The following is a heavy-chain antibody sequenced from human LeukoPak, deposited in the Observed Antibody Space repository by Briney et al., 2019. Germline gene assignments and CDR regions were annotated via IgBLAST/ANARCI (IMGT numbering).Heavy chain of an antibody. J-gene: IGHJ4*02. Sequence: GGSLRLSCAASGFTFSRYEMNWVRQAPGKGLEWVSYISSSGSTIYYADSVKGRFTISRDNAKNSLYLQMNSLRAEDTAVYYCARDVSYYDSSGSKGDYWGQGTLVTVSS. CDR2: ISSSGSTI. CDR3: ARDVSYYDSSGSKGDY. D-gene: IGHD3-22*01. CDR1: GFTFSRYE. V-gene: IGHV3-48*03.